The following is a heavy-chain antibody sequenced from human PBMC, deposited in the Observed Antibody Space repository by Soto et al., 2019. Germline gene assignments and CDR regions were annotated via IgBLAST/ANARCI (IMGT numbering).Heavy chain of an antibody. CDR2: IYYRGST. Sequence: QVQLQESGPGLVKPSETLSLTCTVSGGSISRSYWCWIRQPPWKGLGWIGYIYYRGSTNYNPSLKNGDTISVDTTKNRVARKQSSVTAADTAGDYCARVSRRWLIDYWGQGALGTGAS. CDR3: ARVSRRWLIDY. V-gene: IGHV4-59*13. J-gene: IGHJ4*02. CDR1: GGSISRSY. D-gene: IGHD6-13*01.